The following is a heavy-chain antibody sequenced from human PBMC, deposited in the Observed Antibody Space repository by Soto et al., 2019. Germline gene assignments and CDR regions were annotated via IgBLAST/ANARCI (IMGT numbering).Heavy chain of an antibody. CDR1: GGSFSGYY. CDR2: INHSGST. CDR3: ARGWGATDSGHAPPYGFDY. V-gene: IGHV4-34*01. D-gene: IGHD5-12*01. Sequence: LSLTCAVYGGSFSGYYWSWIRQPPGKGLEWIGEINHSGSTNYNPSLKSRVTISVDTSKNQFSLKLSSVTAADTAVYYCARGWGATDSGHAPPYGFDYWDQGTLVTVSS. J-gene: IGHJ4*02.